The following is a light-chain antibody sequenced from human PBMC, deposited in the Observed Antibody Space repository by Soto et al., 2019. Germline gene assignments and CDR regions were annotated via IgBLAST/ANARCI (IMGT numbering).Light chain of an antibody. J-gene: IGLJ1*01. V-gene: IGLV1-40*01. CDR1: SSNIGAGFD. CDR2: GIS. CDR3: KSYDGSLTGYI. Sequence: QSVLTQPPSVSGAPGQRVTISCTGSSSNIGAGFDIHWYQHLPGTAPKLLIYGISNRPSGVPDRFSGSKSGTSASLAITGLQAEDEADYYCKSYDGSLTGYIFGTGTKVTVL.